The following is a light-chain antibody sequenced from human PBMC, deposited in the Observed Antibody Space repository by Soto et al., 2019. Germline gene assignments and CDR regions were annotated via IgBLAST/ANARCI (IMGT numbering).Light chain of an antibody. J-gene: IGLJ1*01. V-gene: IGLV2-14*01. CDR1: SSDGGGYHY. CDR2: EVS. Sequence: QSVLTQPASVSRSPRQSITISCTGTSSDGGGYHYVSWYQLHSGKAPKLMVFEVSNRPSGVSYRFSGSKSGNTASLPISGLQAEDEADYFCSSYSISTAYLFGTGTKVTVL. CDR3: SSYSISTAYL.